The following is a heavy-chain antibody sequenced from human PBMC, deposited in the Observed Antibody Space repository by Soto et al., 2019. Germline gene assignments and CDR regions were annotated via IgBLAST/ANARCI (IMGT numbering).Heavy chain of an antibody. D-gene: IGHD3-22*01. CDR3: ARQRRTTMIVVVITNYFDY. J-gene: IGHJ4*02. CDR1: GGSISSSSYY. Sequence: PSETLPLTCTVSGGSISSSSYYWGWIRQPPGKGLEWIGSIYYSGSTYYNPSLKSRVTISVDTSKNQFSLKLSSVTAADTAVYYCARQRRTTMIVVVITNYFDYWGQGTLVTVSS. CDR2: IYYSGST. V-gene: IGHV4-39*01.